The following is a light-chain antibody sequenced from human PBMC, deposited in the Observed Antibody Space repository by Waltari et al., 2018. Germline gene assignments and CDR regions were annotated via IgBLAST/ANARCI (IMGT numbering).Light chain of an antibody. CDR3: ASHSNTTAVL. CDR2: EVT. Sequence: QSALAQPPSVSGSPGQSVTISCTGTSSDVGLYNRVSWYQQPPGTAPKVMIYEVTNRPSGVPDRFSGANSGNTASLTISGLQPEDEAHYFCASHSNTTAVLFGGGTKVTVL. CDR1: SSDVGLYNR. J-gene: IGLJ2*01. V-gene: IGLV2-18*02.